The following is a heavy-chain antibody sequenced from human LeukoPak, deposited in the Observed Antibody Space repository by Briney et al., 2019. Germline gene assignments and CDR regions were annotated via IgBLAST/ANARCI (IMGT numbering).Heavy chain of an antibody. CDR3: ARDHVDRVGTGHGGFDP. V-gene: IGHV4-4*07. CDR1: GDSMSNYH. J-gene: IGHJ5*02. Sequence: SETLSLTCTVSGDSMSNYHWTWIRQSAGKGLEWIGRVFTNGNTNYKSSLRSRVTMSIDTSKGQFSLKLRSVTAADTAVYYCARDHVDRVGTGHGGFDPWGQGTLVTVSS. D-gene: IGHD2-2*01. CDR2: VFTNGNT.